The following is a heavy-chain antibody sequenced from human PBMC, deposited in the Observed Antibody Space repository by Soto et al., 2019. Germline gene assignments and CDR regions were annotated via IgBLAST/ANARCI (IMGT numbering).Heavy chain of an antibody. CDR3: AGRLTTAASLDF. CDR1: VLTVSNTH. J-gene: IGHJ4*02. CDR2: VRGGGST. Sequence: SCAGSVLTVSNTHRSSVRQAAGKGLELVSFVRGGGSTSYADSVKGRFTVARDNSKNTLYLQMDSLRAEDTAIYYGAGRLTTAASLDFWGRGTLVTVSS. D-gene: IGHD4-17*01. V-gene: IGHV3-53*01.